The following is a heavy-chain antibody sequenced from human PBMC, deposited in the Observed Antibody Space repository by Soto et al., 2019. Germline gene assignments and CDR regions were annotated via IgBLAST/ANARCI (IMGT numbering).Heavy chain of an antibody. CDR1: GYSVSDYF. CDR3: ARIKWGLDYYNGMYV. CDR2: INPKTAAT. J-gene: IGHJ6*02. Sequence: QVQLVQSGAEEKKSGASVKVSCKASGYSVSDYFIQWVRQAPGQGLEWVAWINPKTAATNYAKKFQGRVSLTWDTSFSTAYMELTRLRPDHTAVYYCARIKWGLDYYNGMYVWGQGTTVIVS. V-gene: IGHV1-2*02. D-gene: IGHD1-26*01.